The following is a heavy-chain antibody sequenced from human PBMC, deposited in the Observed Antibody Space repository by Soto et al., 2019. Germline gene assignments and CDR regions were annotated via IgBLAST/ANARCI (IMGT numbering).Heavy chain of an antibody. D-gene: IGHD7-27*01. J-gene: IGHJ4*02. CDR3: ARGPSGDKVDS. V-gene: IGHV4-30-4*01. CDR2: IYDGGRT. CDR1: GGSISTVDYW. Sequence: QVQLQESGPGLVKPSQTLSLTCTVSGGSISTVDYWWSWIRQSPDMGLEWIGHIYDGGRTYNNPSLESRVTMSVAPSKSQLSLTLSSVSAADTAVYSCARGPSGDKVDSWGQGTLVTVSS.